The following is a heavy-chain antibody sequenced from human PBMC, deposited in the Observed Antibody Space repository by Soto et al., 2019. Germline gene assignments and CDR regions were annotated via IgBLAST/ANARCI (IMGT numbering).Heavy chain of an antibody. CDR2: INAGNGNT. Sequence: ASVKVSCKASGYTFTSYAMHWVRQAPGQRLEWMGWINAGNGNTKYSQKFQGRVTITRDTSASTAYMELSSLRSEDTAVYYCAREYSYGDYYDSSGYYYGYWGQGTLVTVSS. J-gene: IGHJ4*02. CDR3: AREYSYGDYYDSSGYYYGY. V-gene: IGHV1-3*01. D-gene: IGHD3-22*01. CDR1: GYTFTSYA.